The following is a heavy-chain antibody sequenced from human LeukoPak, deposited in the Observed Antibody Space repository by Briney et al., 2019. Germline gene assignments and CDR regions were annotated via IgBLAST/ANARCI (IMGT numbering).Heavy chain of an antibody. D-gene: IGHD3-22*01. CDR1: GFTFSSYW. Sequence: GGSLRLSCAASGFTFSSYWMSWVRQAPGKGLEWVANIKKGGSEKYSVDSVKGRFTISRDNAKKSLYLQMNSLRAEDMAVYYCARVSSGYSFGDAFDIWGQGTMVTVSS. V-gene: IGHV3-7*01. CDR2: IKKGGSEK. J-gene: IGHJ3*02. CDR3: ARVSSGYSFGDAFDI.